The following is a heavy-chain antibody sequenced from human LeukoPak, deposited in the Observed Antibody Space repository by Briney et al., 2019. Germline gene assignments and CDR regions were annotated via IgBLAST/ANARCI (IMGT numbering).Heavy chain of an antibody. CDR2: IYHSGST. CDR1: GYSISSGYY. CDR3: ARHSEQLVLLDY. D-gene: IGHD6-6*01. J-gene: IGHJ4*02. Sequence: SETLSLTCAVSGYSISSGYYWGWIRQPPGKGLEWIGSIYHSGSTYYNPSLKSRVIISVDTSKNQFSLKLSSVTAADTAVYYCARHSEQLVLLDYWGQGTLVTVSS. V-gene: IGHV4-38-2*01.